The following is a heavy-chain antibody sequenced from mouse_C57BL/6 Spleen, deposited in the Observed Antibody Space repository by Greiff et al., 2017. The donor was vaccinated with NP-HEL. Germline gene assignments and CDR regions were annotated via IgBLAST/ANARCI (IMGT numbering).Heavy chain of an antibody. CDR3: AREGYSNWFAY. D-gene: IGHD2-5*01. Sequence: VQRVESGAELVRPGTSVKMSCKASGYTFTNYWIGWAKQRPGHGLEWIGDIYPGGGYTNYNEKFKGKATLTADKSSSTAYMQFSSLTSEDSAIYYCAREGYSNWFAYWGQGTLVTVSA. CDR2: IYPGGGYT. V-gene: IGHV1-63*01. J-gene: IGHJ3*01. CDR1: GYTFTNYW.